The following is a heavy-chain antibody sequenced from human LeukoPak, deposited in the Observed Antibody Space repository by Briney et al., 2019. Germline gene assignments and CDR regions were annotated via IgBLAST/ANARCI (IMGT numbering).Heavy chain of an antibody. V-gene: IGHV1-69*13. CDR3: ARGHYDILTGYYNARNPNYYYYGMDV. J-gene: IGHJ6*02. D-gene: IGHD3-9*01. CDR1: GGTFSSYA. CDR2: IIPIFGIA. Sequence: SVKVSCKASGGTFSSYAISWVRQAPGQGLEWMGGIIPIFGIANYAQKFQGRVTITADESMSTAYMELSSLRSEDTAVYYCARGHYDILTGYYNARNPNYYYYGMDVWGQGTTVTVSS.